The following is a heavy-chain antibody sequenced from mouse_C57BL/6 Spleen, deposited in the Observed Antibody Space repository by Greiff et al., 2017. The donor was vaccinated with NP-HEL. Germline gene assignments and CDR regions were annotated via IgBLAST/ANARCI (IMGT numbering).Heavy chain of an antibody. CDR1: GFNIKDDY. CDR2: IDPENGDT. Sequence: VQLQQSGAELVRPGASVKLSCTASGFNIKDDYMHWVKQRPEQGLEWIGWIDPENGDTEYASKFQGKATITADTSSNTAYLQLSSLTSEDTAVYYCTTSGYYGNFRSWGTGTTVTVSS. V-gene: IGHV14-4*01. J-gene: IGHJ1*03. CDR3: TTSGYYGNFRS. D-gene: IGHD2-1*01.